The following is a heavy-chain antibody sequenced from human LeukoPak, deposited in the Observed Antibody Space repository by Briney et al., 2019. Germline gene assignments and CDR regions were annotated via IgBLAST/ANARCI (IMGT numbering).Heavy chain of an antibody. CDR2: IWYDGTNK. Sequence: PGRSLRLSCAASGSSFSSYGMNWVHQAPGKGLEWVAVIWYDGTNKYYADSVKGRFTISRDNSKNTRYLQMNSLRAEDTAVYYCARDQRGFSYSKYYFDYWGQGTLVTVSS. V-gene: IGHV3-33*01. CDR1: GSSFSSYG. J-gene: IGHJ4*02. CDR3: ARDQRGFSYSKYYFDY. D-gene: IGHD5-18*01.